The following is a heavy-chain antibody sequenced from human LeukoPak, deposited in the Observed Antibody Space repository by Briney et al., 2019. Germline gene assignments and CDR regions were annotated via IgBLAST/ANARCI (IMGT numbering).Heavy chain of an antibody. CDR1: GFTFSSYE. J-gene: IGHJ4*02. CDR2: ISSSGSTI. CDR3: ARQSYDYVWGSYRSGVFDY. Sequence: GGSLRLSCAASGFTFSSYEMNWVRQAPGKGLEWVSYISSSGSTIYYADSVKGRFTISRDNAKNSLYLQMNSLRAEDTAVYYCARQSYDYVWGSYRSGVFDYWGQGTLVTVSS. D-gene: IGHD3-16*02. V-gene: IGHV3-48*03.